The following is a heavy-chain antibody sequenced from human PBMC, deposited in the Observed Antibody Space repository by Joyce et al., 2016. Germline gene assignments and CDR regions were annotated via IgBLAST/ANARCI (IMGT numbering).Heavy chain of an antibody. J-gene: IGHJ4*02. Sequence: QVQLVESGGGVVQPGRSLRLSCAASGLTLSNYGVHLVRQAPGKGLEWVAVISYEGMYKYYADSVKCQFTIARDNSKNTVFLEMNSLRTEDTAVYYCAKILTATYSSGWFLDYWGQGTLVTVSS. CDR3: AKILTATYSSGWFLDY. CDR2: ISYEGMYK. D-gene: IGHD6-25*01. V-gene: IGHV3-30*18. CDR1: GLTLSNYG.